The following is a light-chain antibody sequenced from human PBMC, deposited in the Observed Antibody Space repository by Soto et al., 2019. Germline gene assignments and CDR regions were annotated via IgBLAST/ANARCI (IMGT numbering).Light chain of an antibody. V-gene: IGKV1-33*01. CDR3: QQYKILPYT. CDR2: GAS. J-gene: IGKJ2*01. Sequence: SQMTQSPSSLSASVGDRVTITCQASQDISDCLNWFQQKPGKAPKLLIYGASNLQTGVSSRFGGSASGTDVTFTIINVLPEDIGTYYCQQYKILPYTFGQGTRLEIK. CDR1: QDISDC.